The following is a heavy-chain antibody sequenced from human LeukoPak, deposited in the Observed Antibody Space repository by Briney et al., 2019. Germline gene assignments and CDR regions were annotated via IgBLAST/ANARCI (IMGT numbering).Heavy chain of an antibody. V-gene: IGHV4-30-4*01. Sequence: PSETLSLTCIVSGDSIIRGDYYWSWIRQPPGKGLEWIGYLNYSARTSYNPSLHGRVTISIDTFGNQFSLSLSSVTAADTAVYYCARGRYYGDYIDNWGQGTLVTVSS. D-gene: IGHD4-17*01. CDR3: ARGRYYGDYIDN. CDR1: GDSIIRGDYY. CDR2: LNYSART. J-gene: IGHJ4*03.